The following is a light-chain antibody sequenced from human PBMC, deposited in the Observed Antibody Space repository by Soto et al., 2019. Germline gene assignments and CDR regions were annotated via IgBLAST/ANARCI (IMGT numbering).Light chain of an antibody. CDR2: STS. V-gene: IGLV7-43*01. J-gene: IGLJ2*01. Sequence: QAVVTQEPSLTVSPGGTVTITCASSTGAVTGGYYPNWFQRKPGQAPRPLIYSTSNKHSWTPARFSDSLLGGKAALTLSGVQPEDEAEYYCLLYYGGAQLIFGGGTKLTVL. CDR1: TGAVTGGYY. CDR3: LLYYGGAQLI.